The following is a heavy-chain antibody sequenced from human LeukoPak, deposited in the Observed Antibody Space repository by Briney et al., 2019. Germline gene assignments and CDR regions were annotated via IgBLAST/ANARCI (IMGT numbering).Heavy chain of an antibody. CDR3: RGYYYDSSGYYYAGGVSDY. CDR1: GYSISSGYY. CDR2: IYHSGST. V-gene: IGHV4-38-2*02. D-gene: IGHD3-22*01. Sequence: SETLSLTCTVSGYSISSGYYWGWIRQPPGKGLEWIGSIYHSGSTYYNPSLKSRVTISVDTSKNQFPLTLNSVTAADTAVYYCRGYYYDSSGYYYAGGVSDYWGQGTLVTVSS. J-gene: IGHJ4*02.